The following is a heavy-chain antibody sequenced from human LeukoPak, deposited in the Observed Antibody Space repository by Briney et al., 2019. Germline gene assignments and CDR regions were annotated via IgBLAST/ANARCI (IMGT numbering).Heavy chain of an antibody. CDR2: ISYEGSNK. V-gene: IGHV3-30*18. Sequence: GRSLRLSCAASGFTFSSFGLHWVRQAPGKGLEWVAVISYEGSNKYYADSVKGRFTISRDNSKNTLYLQMNRLRTEDTAVYYCAKVLPRTTLVPPWSSGMDVWGQGTTVTVPS. CDR1: GFTFSSFG. D-gene: IGHD1-1*01. CDR3: AKVLPRTTLVPPWSSGMDV. J-gene: IGHJ6*02.